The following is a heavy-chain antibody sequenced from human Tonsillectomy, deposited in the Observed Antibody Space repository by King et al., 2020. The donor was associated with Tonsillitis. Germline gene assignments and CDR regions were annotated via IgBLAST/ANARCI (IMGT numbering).Heavy chain of an antibody. J-gene: IGHJ6*02. V-gene: IGHV1-2*02. CDR1: GYTFTGYY. CDR3: ARDVGYSTMVRGARGKGRDV. Sequence: VQLVESGAEVKKPGASVKVSCKASGYTFTGYYMHWVRQAPGQGLEWMGWINPNSGTANFAQKFQGRVTMTRDTSIYTAYMELSTLRSDDTAVYYCARDVGYSTMVRGARGKGRDVWGQGTTVTVSS. D-gene: IGHD3-10*01. CDR2: INPNSGTA.